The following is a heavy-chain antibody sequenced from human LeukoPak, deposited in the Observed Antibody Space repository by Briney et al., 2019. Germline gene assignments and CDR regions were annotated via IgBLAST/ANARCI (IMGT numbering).Heavy chain of an antibody. J-gene: IGHJ4*02. CDR1: GFTFSSYD. Sequence: GGSLRLSCAASGFTFSSYDMHWVRQATGKGLEWVSAIGTAGDTYYADSVKGRFTISRDTSKNTLYLQMNSLRAEDTAVYYCAKSAYNYDSSGNYYAPFDYWGQGTLVTVSS. CDR2: IGTAGDT. CDR3: AKSAYNYDSSGNYYAPFDY. D-gene: IGHD3-22*01. V-gene: IGHV3-13*01.